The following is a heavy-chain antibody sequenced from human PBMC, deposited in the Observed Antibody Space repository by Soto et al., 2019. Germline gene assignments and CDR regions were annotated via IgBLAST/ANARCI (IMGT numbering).Heavy chain of an antibody. D-gene: IGHD2-21*01. V-gene: IGHV3-23*01. J-gene: IGHJ6*03. CDR2: ISGSGGST. CDR1: GFTFSSYA. Sequence: GGSLRLSCAASGFTFSSYAMSWVRQAPGKGLEWVSAISGSGGSTYYADSVKGRFTISRDNSKNTLYLQMNSLRAEDTAVYYCAKYWGRRDYYYYMDVWGKGTTVTVSS. CDR3: AKYWGRRDYYYYMDV.